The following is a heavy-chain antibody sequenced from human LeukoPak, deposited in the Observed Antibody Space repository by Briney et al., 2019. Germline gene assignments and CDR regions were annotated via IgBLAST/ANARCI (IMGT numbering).Heavy chain of an antibody. V-gene: IGHV4-34*01. Sequence: SETLSLTCAVYGGSFSGYYWSWIRQPPGKGLEWIGEINHSGSTNYNPSLKSRVTISVDTSKNQFSLKLSSVTAADTAVYYCANERAYYYGSGSYHYYYGMDVWGQGTTVTVSS. CDR1: GGSFSGYY. CDR3: ANERAYYYGSGSYHYYYGMDV. J-gene: IGHJ6*02. D-gene: IGHD3-10*01. CDR2: INHSGST.